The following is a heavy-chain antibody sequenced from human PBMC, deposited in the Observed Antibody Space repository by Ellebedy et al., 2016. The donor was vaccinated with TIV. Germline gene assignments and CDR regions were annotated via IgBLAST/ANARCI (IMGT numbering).Heavy chain of an antibody. V-gene: IGHV3-21*01. D-gene: IGHD6-19*01. CDR2: ISSSSSYI. CDR1: GFTFSSYS. Sequence: GESLKISCAASGFTFSSYSMNWVRQAPGKGLEWVSSISSSSSYIYYADSVKGRFTISRDNAKNSLYLQMNSLRAEDTAVYYCARDRAWSSGWRPDAFDIWGQGTMVTVSS. CDR3: ARDRAWSSGWRPDAFDI. J-gene: IGHJ3*02.